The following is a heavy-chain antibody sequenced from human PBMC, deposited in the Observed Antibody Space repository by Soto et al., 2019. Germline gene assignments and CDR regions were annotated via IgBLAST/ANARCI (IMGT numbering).Heavy chain of an antibody. V-gene: IGHV4-39*01. CDR1: VYSISIRSYY. J-gene: IGHJ4*02. D-gene: IGHD2-21*02. CDR2: IYYSGST. CDR3: ARQRNSVVTKDYFDV. Sequence: PSATXSLTCTFTVYSISIRSYYLCWIRQPPGKGLEWIGSIYYSGSTYNNPPLRSRVSMSIDTSKDQFSLKLKSVTAADTALNFCARQRNSVVTKDYFDVWGPGSLVTVSS.